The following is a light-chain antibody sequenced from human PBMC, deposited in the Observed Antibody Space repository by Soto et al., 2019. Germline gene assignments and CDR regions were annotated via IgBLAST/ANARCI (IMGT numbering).Light chain of an antibody. CDR1: SSDVGGYNY. V-gene: IGLV2-8*01. Sequence: QSVLTQPPSASGSPGQSVTISCTGTSSDVGGYNYVSWYQQHPGKAPKLMIYEVSKRPSGVPDRFSGSKSGNTASLTVSGLQADDEAYYYCSSYSGSNNFVVFGGGTKVTVL. CDR3: SSYSGSNNFVV. CDR2: EVS. J-gene: IGLJ2*01.